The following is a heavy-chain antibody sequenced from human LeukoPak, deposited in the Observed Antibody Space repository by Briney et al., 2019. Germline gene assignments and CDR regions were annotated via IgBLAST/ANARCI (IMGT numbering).Heavy chain of an antibody. CDR2: IIPIFGTA. J-gene: IGHJ4*02. CDR3: ARTRDPRGSSGYLFDY. V-gene: IGHV1-69*05. Sequence: SVKVSCKASGGTFSSYAISWERQAPGQGLEWMGGIIPIFGTANYAQKFQGRVTITTDESTSTAYMELSSLRSEDTAVYYCARTRDPRGSSGYLFDYWGQGTLVTVSS. CDR1: GGTFSSYA. D-gene: IGHD3-22*01.